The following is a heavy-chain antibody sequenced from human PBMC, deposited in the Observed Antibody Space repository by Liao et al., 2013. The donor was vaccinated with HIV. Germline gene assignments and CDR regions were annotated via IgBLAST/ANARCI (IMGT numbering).Heavy chain of an antibody. J-gene: IGHJ5*02. CDR1: DGSISSYY. D-gene: IGHD3-3*01. CDR3: ARVDQYYDYWRGYENWFDP. Sequence: QVQLQESGPGLVKPSETLSLTCSVSDGSISSYYWSWIRQPAGKGLEWIGRIYSSGSTNYNPSLKSRVTMSVATSKNQFSLKLSSVTAADTAVYYCARVDQYYDYWRGYENWFDPWGQGTLVTVSS. V-gene: IGHV4-4*07. CDR2: IYSSGST.